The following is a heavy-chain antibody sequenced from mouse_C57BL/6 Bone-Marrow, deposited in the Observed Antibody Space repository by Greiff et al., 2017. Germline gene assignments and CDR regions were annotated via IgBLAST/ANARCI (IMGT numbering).Heavy chain of an antibody. CDR1: GYAFSSSW. CDR2: IYPGDGDT. D-gene: IGHD1-1*01. V-gene: IGHV1-82*01. Sequence: VQLQQSGPDLVKPGASVKISCKASGYAFSSSWMNWVKQRPGKGLEWIGRIYPGDGDTNYNGKFKGKATLTADKSSSTAYMQLSSLTSEDSAVYFCANYYGSWFAYWGQGTLVTVSA. J-gene: IGHJ3*01. CDR3: ANYYGSWFAY.